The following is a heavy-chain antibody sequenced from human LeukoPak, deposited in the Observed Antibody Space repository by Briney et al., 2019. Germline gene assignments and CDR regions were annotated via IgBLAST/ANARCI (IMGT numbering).Heavy chain of an antibody. Sequence: GASVKVSCKASGGTFSSYTISWVRQAPGQGLEWMGRIIPIFGIANYAQKFQGRVTITADKSTSTAYMELSSLRSEDTAVYYCARTGSIYYDSSGPTHYYYGMDVWGQGTTVTVSS. CDR2: IIPIFGIA. D-gene: IGHD3-22*01. CDR1: GGTFSSYT. J-gene: IGHJ6*02. CDR3: ARTGSIYYDSSGPTHYYYGMDV. V-gene: IGHV1-69*02.